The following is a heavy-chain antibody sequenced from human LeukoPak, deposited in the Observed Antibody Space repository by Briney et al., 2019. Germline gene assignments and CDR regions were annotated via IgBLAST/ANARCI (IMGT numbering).Heavy chain of an antibody. CDR3: AKGGKWLVLSHHDY. Sequence: GGSLRLSCAASGFTFSSYGMSWVRQAPGKGLEWVSAISGSGGSTYYADSVKGRFTISRDNSKNTLYLQMNSLRAEDTAVYYCAKGGKWLVLSHHDYWGQGTLVTVSS. CDR2: ISGSGGST. D-gene: IGHD6-19*01. J-gene: IGHJ4*02. V-gene: IGHV3-23*01. CDR1: GFTFSSYG.